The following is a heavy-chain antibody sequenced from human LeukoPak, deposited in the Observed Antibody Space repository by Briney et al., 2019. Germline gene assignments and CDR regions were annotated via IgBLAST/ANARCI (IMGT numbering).Heavy chain of an antibody. CDR1: GFTFSSYA. CDR2: ISYDGSNK. CDR3: ARGRWQQQLVLDGRKRSVGIDY. Sequence: TGGSLRLSCAASGFTFSSYAMHWVRQAPGKGLEWVAVISYDGSNKYYADSVKGRFTISRDNSKNTLYLQMNSLRAEDTAVYYCARGRWQQQLVLDGRKRSVGIDYWGQGTLVTVSS. V-gene: IGHV3-30*04. J-gene: IGHJ4*02. D-gene: IGHD6-13*01.